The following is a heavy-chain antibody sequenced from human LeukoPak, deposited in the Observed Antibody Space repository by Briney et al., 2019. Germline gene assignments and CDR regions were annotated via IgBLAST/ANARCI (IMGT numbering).Heavy chain of an antibody. CDR2: TYSSGYT. CDR1: GLTVSSNY. CDR3: TTTFLSGDGQKVGFFDY. V-gene: IGHV3-53*01. Sequence: PGGSLRLSCAASGLTVSSNYMSWVRQAPGKGLEWVSLTYSSGYTYYADSVKGRFTISRDNSKNTLFLQMNTLTAEDTAMYYCTTTFLSGDGQKVGFFDYWGRGTLVTVSS. D-gene: IGHD5-24*01. J-gene: IGHJ4*02.